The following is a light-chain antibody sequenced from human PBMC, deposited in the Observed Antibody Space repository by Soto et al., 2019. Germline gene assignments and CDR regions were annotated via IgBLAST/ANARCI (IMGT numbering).Light chain of an antibody. Sequence: EIVLTQSPATLSLSPGERATLNCRASESVSSSYVAWYQQKRGQAPRLLIYGASTRATGIPDRFSGSGSGTEFSLTISSLQSEDFAVYYCQQYNNWWTFGQGTKVDI. CDR1: ESVSSS. CDR2: GAS. V-gene: IGKV3-15*01. J-gene: IGKJ1*01. CDR3: QQYNNWWT.